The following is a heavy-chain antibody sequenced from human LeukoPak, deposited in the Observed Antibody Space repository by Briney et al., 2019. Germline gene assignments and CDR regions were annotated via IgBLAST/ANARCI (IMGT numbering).Heavy chain of an antibody. D-gene: IGHD3-10*01. V-gene: IGHV3-53*01. Sequence: GGSLRFSCAASGFTVSSNYMSWVRQAPGKGLEWVSVIYSGGSTYYADSVKGRFTISRDNSKNTLYLQMNSLRAEDTAVYYCARDRFGENAFDIWGQGTMVIVSS. CDR1: GFTVSSNY. J-gene: IGHJ3*02. CDR2: IYSGGST. CDR3: ARDRFGENAFDI.